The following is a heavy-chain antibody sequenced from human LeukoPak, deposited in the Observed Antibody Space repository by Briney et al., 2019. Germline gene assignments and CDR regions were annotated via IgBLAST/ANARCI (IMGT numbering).Heavy chain of an antibody. CDR2: IYYSGST. Sequence: SQTLSLTCTVSGGSISSGGYYWSWIRQHPGKGLEWIGYIYYSGSTYYNPSLKSRVTISVDTSKNQFSLKLSSVTAADTAVYYCARDHYDSSGYLSDPWGQGTLVTVSS. D-gene: IGHD3-22*01. CDR1: GGSISSGGYY. CDR3: ARDHYDSSGYLSDP. J-gene: IGHJ5*02. V-gene: IGHV4-31*03.